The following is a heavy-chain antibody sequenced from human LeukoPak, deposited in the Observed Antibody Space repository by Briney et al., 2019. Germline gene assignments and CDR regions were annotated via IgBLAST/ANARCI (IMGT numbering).Heavy chain of an antibody. CDR3: AKNAVRGSGRINWFDS. CDR1: GFTFSSYG. D-gene: IGHD3-10*01. CDR2: IRYDGSNK. V-gene: IGHV3-30*02. J-gene: IGHJ5*01. Sequence: GGSLRLSCAASGFTFSSYGMHWVRQAPGKGLEWVAFIRYDGSNKYYADSVKGRFTISRDNSKNTLYLQMSSLRAEDTAVYYCAKNAVRGSGRINWFDSWGQGTLVTVSS.